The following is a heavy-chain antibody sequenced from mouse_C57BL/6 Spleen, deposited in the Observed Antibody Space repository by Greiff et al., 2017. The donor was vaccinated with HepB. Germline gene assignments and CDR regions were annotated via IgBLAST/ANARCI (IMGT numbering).Heavy chain of an antibody. V-gene: IGHV1-42*01. CDR1: GYSFTGYY. CDR3: ARSELLAY. Sequence: EVQLQQSGPELVKPGASVKISCKASGYSFTGYYMNWVKQSPEKSLEWIGEINPSTGGTTYNQKFKAKATLTVDKSSSTAYMQLKSLTSEDSAVYYCARSELLAYWGQGTLVTVSA. J-gene: IGHJ3*01. CDR2: INPSTGGT.